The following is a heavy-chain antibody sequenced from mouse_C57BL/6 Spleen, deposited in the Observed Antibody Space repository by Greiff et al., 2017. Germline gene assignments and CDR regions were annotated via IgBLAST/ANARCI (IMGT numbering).Heavy chain of an antibody. V-gene: IGHV1-82*01. CDR3: ASRNWDWYFDV. Sequence: QVQLQQSGPELVKPGASVKISCKASGYAFSSSWMNWVKQRPGKGLEWIGRIYPGDGDTNYNGKFKGKATLTADKSSSTAYMQLSSLTSEDSAVYFCASRNWDWYFDVWGTGTTVTVSS. CDR1: GYAFSSSW. CDR2: IYPGDGDT. D-gene: IGHD4-1*01. J-gene: IGHJ1*03.